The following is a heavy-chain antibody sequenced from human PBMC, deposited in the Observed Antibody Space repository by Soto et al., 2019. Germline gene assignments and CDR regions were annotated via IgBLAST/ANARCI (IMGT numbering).Heavy chain of an antibody. V-gene: IGHV4-39*02. Sequence: PSETLSLTCTVSGGSISSSSYYWGWIRQPPGKGLEWIGSIYYSGSTYYNPSLKSRVTISVDTSKNQFSLKLSSVTAADTAVYYCARDASQSYIWGSYRYPLFDYWGQGTLVTVSS. CDR2: IYYSGST. CDR3: ARDASQSYIWGSYRYPLFDY. J-gene: IGHJ4*02. D-gene: IGHD3-16*02. CDR1: GGSISSSSYY.